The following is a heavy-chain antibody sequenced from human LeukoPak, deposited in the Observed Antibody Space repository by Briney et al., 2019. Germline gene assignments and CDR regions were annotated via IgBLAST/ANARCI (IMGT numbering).Heavy chain of an antibody. Sequence: GGSLRLSCAASGFTVSSNYMSWIRQAPGKGLEWVSYISSSGSTIYYADSVKGRFTISRDNAKNSLYLQMNSLRAEDTAVYYCARDVSSGLDYWGQGTLVTVSS. J-gene: IGHJ4*02. V-gene: IGHV3-11*01. D-gene: IGHD6-19*01. CDR2: ISSSGSTI. CDR3: ARDVSSGLDY. CDR1: GFTVSSNY.